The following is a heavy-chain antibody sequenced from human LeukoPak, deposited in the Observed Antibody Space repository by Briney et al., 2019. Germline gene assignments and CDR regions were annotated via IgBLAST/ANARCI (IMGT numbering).Heavy chain of an antibody. CDR1: GYSFTSYW. CDR2: IYPGDSET. Sequence: GESLKISCKGSGYSFTSYWIGWVRQMPGEGLEWMGIIYPGDSETRYSPPFQGRVTISADKSISTAYLQWSSLKASDTAMYYCARHRPPSSSWSGSWFDPWGQGTLVTVSS. CDR3: ARHRPPSSSWSGSWFDP. V-gene: IGHV5-51*01. D-gene: IGHD6-13*01. J-gene: IGHJ5*02.